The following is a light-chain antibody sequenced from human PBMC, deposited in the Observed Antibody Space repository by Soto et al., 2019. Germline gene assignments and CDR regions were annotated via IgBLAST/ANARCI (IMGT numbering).Light chain of an antibody. CDR2: AAS. CDR3: QQSYGTPIT. V-gene: IGKV1-39*01. Sequence: DIQMTQSPSSLSASVGDRVTITCRASQSITFHLNWYQQKPGKAPNLLIYAASSLQSGVPSRFSGSGSGTDFTLTISSLQPEDFATYYCQQSYGTPITFGQGTRLEIK. CDR1: QSITFH. J-gene: IGKJ5*01.